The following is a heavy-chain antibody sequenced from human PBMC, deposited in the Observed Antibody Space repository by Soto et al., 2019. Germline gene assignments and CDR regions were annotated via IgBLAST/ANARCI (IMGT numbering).Heavy chain of an antibody. D-gene: IGHD6-13*01. V-gene: IGHV4-39*01. J-gene: IGHJ6*03. CDR2: IYYSGST. Sequence: PSETLSLTCTVSGGSISSSSYYWAWIRQPPGKGLEWIGSIYYSGSTYYNPSLKSRVTISVDTSKNQFSLKLSSVTAADTAVYYCARQASSPTQYYHYYYMDVWGKGTTVTVSS. CDR1: GGSISSSSYY. CDR3: ARQASSPTQYYHYYYMDV.